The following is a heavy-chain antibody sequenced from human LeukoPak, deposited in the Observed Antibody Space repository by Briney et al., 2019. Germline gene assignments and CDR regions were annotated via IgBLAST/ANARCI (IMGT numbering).Heavy chain of an antibody. CDR3: AKSSAAVVAATPFDY. J-gene: IGHJ4*02. V-gene: IGHV3-23*01. CDR2: ISGSGGST. Sequence: GGSLRLPCAASGFTFSSYAMSWVRQAPGKGLEWVSAISGSGGSTYYADSVKGRFTISRDNSKNTLYLQMNSLRAEDTAVYYCAKSSAAVVAATPFDYWGQGTLVTVSS. CDR1: GFTFSSYA. D-gene: IGHD2-15*01.